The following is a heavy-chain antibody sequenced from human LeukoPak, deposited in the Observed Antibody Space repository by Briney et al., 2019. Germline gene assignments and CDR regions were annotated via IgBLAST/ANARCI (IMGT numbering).Heavy chain of an antibody. D-gene: IGHD3-10*01. CDR2: ISYDGKIK. V-gene: IGHV3-30*04. Sequence: PGGSLRLSCAASGFTFRTSPMHWVRQAPGKGLEWVAVISYDGKIKVYADSVKGRFTISRDNSKNTLYLQMNSLRAEDTAVYYCAKENYGSGSYEGTFDYWGQGTLVTVSS. J-gene: IGHJ4*02. CDR1: GFTFRTSP. CDR3: AKENYGSGSYEGTFDY.